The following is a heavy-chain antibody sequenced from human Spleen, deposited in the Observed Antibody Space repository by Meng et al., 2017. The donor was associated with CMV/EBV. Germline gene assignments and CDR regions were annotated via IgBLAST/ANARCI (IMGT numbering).Heavy chain of an antibody. D-gene: IGHD3-9*01. CDR3: AHTLRYFAFLYAPFDF. V-gene: IGHV2-5*02. CDR1: GLPLNLDSLG. CDR2: IYWDDDQ. J-gene: IGHJ4*02. Sequence: HITLKESGPTLVKPTQTLTLICSCSGLPLNLDSLGVGWIRQPPGKALEWLALIYWDDDQRYSPSLKSRLTITKDTSKNQVVLTMANMHPVDTGTYYCAHTLRYFAFLYAPFDFWGPGTLVTVSS.